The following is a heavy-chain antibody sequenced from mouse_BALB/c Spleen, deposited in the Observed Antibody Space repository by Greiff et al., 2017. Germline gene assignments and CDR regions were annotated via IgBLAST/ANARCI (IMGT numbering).Heavy chain of an antibody. V-gene: IGHV1-85*01. CDR3: ARAHYSITTEDDYAMDY. D-gene: IGHD2-5*01. J-gene: IGHJ4*01. Sequence: LVESGAELVKPGASVKLSCKASGYTFTSYDINWVRQRPEQGLEWIGCIFPGDGSTKYNEKFKGKATLTTDTSSSTAYMQLSRLTSEDSAVYYCARAHYSITTEDDYAMDYWGQGTSVTVSS. CDR2: IFPGDGST. CDR1: GYTFTSYD.